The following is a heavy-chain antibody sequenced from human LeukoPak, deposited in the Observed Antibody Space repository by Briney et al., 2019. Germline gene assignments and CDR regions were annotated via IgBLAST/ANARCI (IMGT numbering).Heavy chain of an antibody. CDR2: ISSSGNAI. V-gene: IGHV3-11*01. D-gene: IGHD5-18*01. Sequence: PGGSLRLSRAASGFTFSDYYMSWIRQTPGKGLEWVSYISSSGNAIFYADSVKGRFTISRDNAKNSLYLQMNSLRTEDTAVYYCARDLDTAMIYRNDYWGQGTLVTVSS. J-gene: IGHJ4*02. CDR3: ARDLDTAMIYRNDY. CDR1: GFTFSDYY.